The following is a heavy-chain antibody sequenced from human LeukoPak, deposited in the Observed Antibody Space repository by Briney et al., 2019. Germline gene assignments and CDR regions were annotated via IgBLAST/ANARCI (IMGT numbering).Heavy chain of an antibody. J-gene: IGHJ4*02. V-gene: IGHV3-23*01. CDR3: ARDPILSGYDF. CDR2: TSGSGDIT. Sequence: GGSLRLSCAVSGFTFSSYAMSWVRQAPGKGLEWVSATSGSGDITYYADSVKGRFTISRDNSKNTLYLQMNSLRADDTAVYYCARDPILSGYDFWGQGTLVTVSS. CDR1: GFTFSSYA. D-gene: IGHD5-12*01.